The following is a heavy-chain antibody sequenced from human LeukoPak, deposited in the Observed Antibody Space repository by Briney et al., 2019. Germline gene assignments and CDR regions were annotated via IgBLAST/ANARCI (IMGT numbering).Heavy chain of an antibody. Sequence: RGESLKISCKGSGYSFTSYWIGWVRPMPGKGLEWMGFIYPGDSDTRYSPSFQGQVTFSVDKSISTAYLQWSSLKASDSAMYYCAKTLWFGESPPHYFDYWGQGTLVTVSS. CDR1: GYSFTSYW. CDR2: IYPGDSDT. J-gene: IGHJ4*02. V-gene: IGHV5-51*01. CDR3: AKTLWFGESPPHYFDY. D-gene: IGHD3-10*01.